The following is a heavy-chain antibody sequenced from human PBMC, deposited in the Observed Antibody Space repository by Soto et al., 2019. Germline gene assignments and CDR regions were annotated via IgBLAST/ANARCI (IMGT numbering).Heavy chain of an antibody. CDR2: ISSSSSYI. J-gene: IGHJ3*02. V-gene: IGHV3-21*01. D-gene: IGHD5-18*01. Sequence: TGGSLRLSCAASGFTFSSYSMNWVRQAPGKGLEWVSSISSSSSYIYYADSVKGRFTISRDNAKNSLYLQMNSLRAEDTAVYYCARDNSYGYGNAFDIWGQGTMVTVSS. CDR1: GFTFSSYS. CDR3: ARDNSYGYGNAFDI.